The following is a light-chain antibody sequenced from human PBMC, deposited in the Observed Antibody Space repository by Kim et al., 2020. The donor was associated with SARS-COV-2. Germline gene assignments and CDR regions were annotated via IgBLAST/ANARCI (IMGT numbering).Light chain of an antibody. V-gene: IGKV3-15*01. J-gene: IGKJ1*01. Sequence: ASPGERATLSCRASQTISTSLAWYQQKPGQAPRLLIYGASTRATGIPARFSGSGSGTEFTLTITSLQSEVFAVYYCQQYHDWPRTFGQGTKVDIK. CDR3: QQYHDWPRT. CDR1: QTISTS. CDR2: GAS.